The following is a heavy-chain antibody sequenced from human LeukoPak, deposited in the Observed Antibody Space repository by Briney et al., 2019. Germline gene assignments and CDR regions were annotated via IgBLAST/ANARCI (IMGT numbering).Heavy chain of an antibody. Sequence: PGRSLRLSCAASGFIFSRCGMHWVRQAPGKGLEWVAFIEYDGTNKNYADSVKGRFTISRDNSKNTLYLQMNTLRAEDTAVYYCAKKLSAYDHFDYWGQGTQVTVSS. CDR3: AKKLSAYDHFDY. V-gene: IGHV3-30*02. D-gene: IGHD5-12*01. J-gene: IGHJ4*02. CDR1: GFIFSRCG. CDR2: IEYDGTNK.